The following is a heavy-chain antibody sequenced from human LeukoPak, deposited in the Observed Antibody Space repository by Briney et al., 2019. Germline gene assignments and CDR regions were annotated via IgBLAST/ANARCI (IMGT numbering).Heavy chain of an antibody. CDR3: AREDHSNYNY. Sequence: GGSLRLSCAASGFPFSSYWMSWVRQAPGKGLEWVANIKQDGGEKYYVDSVKGGFTISRDNAKNSLYLQMNSLRVEDTAVYYCAREDHSNYNYWGQGTLVTVSS. J-gene: IGHJ4*02. D-gene: IGHD4-11*01. V-gene: IGHV3-7*01. CDR2: IKQDGGEK. CDR1: GFPFSSYW.